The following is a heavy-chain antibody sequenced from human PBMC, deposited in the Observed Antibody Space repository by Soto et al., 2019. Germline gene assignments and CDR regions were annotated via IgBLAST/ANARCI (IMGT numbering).Heavy chain of an antibody. CDR1: GYTFTSYY. D-gene: IGHD5-18*01. Sequence: VASVKVSCKASGYTFTSYYMHWVRQAPGQGLEWMGIINPSGGSTSYAQKFQGRVTMTRDTSTSTVYMELSSLRSEDTAVYYCARGGGLWLPAPYYFDYWGQGTLVTVSS. J-gene: IGHJ4*02. CDR3: ARGGGLWLPAPYYFDY. V-gene: IGHV1-46*01. CDR2: INPSGGST.